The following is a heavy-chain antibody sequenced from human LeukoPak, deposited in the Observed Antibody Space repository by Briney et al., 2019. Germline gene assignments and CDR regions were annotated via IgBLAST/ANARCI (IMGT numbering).Heavy chain of an antibody. CDR1: GGPFSGYY. D-gene: IGHD3-16*02. CDR3: ARGCYDYVWGSYRTMNAFDI. Sequence: SETLSLTCAVYGGPFSGYYWSWIRQPTGKGLEWIGEINHSGSTNYNPSLKSRVTISVDTSKNQFSLKLSSVTAADTAVYYCARGCYDYVWGSYRTMNAFDIWGQGTMVTVSS. CDR2: INHSGST. V-gene: IGHV4-34*01. J-gene: IGHJ3*02.